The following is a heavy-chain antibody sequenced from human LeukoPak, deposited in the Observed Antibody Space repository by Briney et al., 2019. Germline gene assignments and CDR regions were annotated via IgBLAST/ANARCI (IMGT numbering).Heavy chain of an antibody. CDR3: ARAFSGQRGYSYGPDYFDY. CDR2: IYPGDSDT. Sequence: GESLKISCKGSGYSFTSYWIGWVRQMPGKGLEWMGIIYPGDSDTRYSPSFQGQVTISADKSISTAYMELSSLRSEDTAVYYCARAFSGQRGYSYGPDYFDYWGQGTLVTVSS. J-gene: IGHJ4*02. V-gene: IGHV5-51*01. D-gene: IGHD5-18*01. CDR1: GYSFTSYW.